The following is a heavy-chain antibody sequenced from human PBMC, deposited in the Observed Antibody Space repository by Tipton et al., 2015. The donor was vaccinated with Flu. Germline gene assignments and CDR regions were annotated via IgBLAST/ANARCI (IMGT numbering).Heavy chain of an antibody. J-gene: IGHJ3*02. V-gene: IGHV1-2*02. CDR3: ASDNPGYSSSWYDAFDI. Sequence: QLVQSGAEVKKPGASVKVSCKASGYTFTGYYMHWVRQAPGQGLEWMGWINPNSGGTNYTQKFQGRVTMTRDTSISTAYMELSRLRSDDTAMYYCASDNPGYSSSWYDAFDIWGQGTMVTVSS. D-gene: IGHD6-13*01. CDR1: GYTFTGYY. CDR2: INPNSGGT.